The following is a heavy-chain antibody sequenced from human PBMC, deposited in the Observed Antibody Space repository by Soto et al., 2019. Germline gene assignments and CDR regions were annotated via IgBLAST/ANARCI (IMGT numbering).Heavy chain of an antibody. D-gene: IGHD2-21*01. V-gene: IGHV3-23*05. J-gene: IGHJ4*02. Sequence: EVHLLESGGGLVQPGGSLRLSCTASGLPHSSFAMMWVRQAPGKGLECVSGIYGSGRGIEYADSVKGRFTISRDNSKNTVYLQMPDLRADDTAVYYCAKDAVYNDGLWLMDHWGQGTQVTVSS. CDR1: GLPHSSFA. CDR2: IYGSGRGI. CDR3: AKDAVYNDGLWLMDH.